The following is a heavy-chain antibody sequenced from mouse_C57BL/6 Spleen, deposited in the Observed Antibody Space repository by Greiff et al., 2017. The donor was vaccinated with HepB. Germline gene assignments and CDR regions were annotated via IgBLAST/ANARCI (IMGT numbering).Heavy chain of an antibody. V-gene: IGHV1-4*01. J-gene: IGHJ4*01. D-gene: IGHD1-1*01. CDR2: INPSSGYT. Sequence: VQLQQSGADLARPGASVKMSCKASGYTFTSYTMHWVKQRPGQGLEWIGYINPSSGYTKYNQKFKDKATLTADKSSSTAYMQLSSLTSEDSAVYDCARSELITTVVATPYDYAMDYWGQGTSVTVAS. CDR3: ARSELITTVVATPYDYAMDY. CDR1: GYTFTSYT.